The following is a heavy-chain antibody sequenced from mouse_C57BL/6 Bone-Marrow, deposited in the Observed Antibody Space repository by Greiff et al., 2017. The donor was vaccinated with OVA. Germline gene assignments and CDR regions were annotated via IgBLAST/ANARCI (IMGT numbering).Heavy chain of an antibody. CDR2: ISSGGSYT. CDR3: ARRRITTVVAKFAY. CDR1: GFTFSSYG. J-gene: IGHJ3*01. D-gene: IGHD1-1*01. V-gene: IGHV5-6*02. Sequence: EVMLVESGGDLVKPGGSLKLSCAASGFTFSSYGMSWVRQTPDKRLEWVATISSGGSYTYYPDSVKGRFTISRDNAKNTLYLQMSSLKSEDTAMYYCARRRITTVVAKFAYWGQGTLVTVSA.